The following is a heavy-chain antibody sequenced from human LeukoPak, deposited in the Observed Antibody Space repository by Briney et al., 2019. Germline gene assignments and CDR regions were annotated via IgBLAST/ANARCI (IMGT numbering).Heavy chain of an antibody. J-gene: IGHJ3*02. Sequence: SETLSLTCTVSGGSISSYYWSWIRQPAGKGLGWIGRIYTSGSTNYNPSLKSRVTMSVDTSKNQFSLKLSFVTAADTAVYYCARGAHGYCSSTSCYGGAFDIWGQGTMVTVSS. CDR1: GGSISSYY. D-gene: IGHD2-2*01. V-gene: IGHV4-4*07. CDR3: ARGAHGYCSSTSCYGGAFDI. CDR2: IYTSGST.